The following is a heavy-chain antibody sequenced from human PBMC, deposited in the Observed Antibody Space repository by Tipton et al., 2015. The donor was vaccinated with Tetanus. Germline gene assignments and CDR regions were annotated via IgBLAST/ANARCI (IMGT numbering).Heavy chain of an antibody. J-gene: IGHJ4*02. CDR1: GGLLSTGGYS. CDR2: VYHTGST. CDR3: ARGLPREPFYFDY. V-gene: IGHV4-30-2*01. D-gene: IGHD1-26*01. Sequence: TLSLTCAVSGGLLSTGGYSWGWIRQPPGQGLEWIGYVYHTGSTYYNPSLRGRVTISTVGSKNHVSLRLTSVTAADTGVYFCARGLPREPFYFDYWGQGKQVIVSS.